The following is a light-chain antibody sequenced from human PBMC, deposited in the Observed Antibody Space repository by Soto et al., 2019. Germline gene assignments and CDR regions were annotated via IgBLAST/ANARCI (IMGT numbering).Light chain of an antibody. Sequence: EIPMTQSPSTLSASVGDRVSIXCRASQSIRSDFTWYQQKPGKAPKLLIDPSSTLQSGIPPRFSGSGSGTAFTPTISSREPEDFAVYYGQQRSNWPRTFGQGTKVDIK. V-gene: IGKV1-39*01. CDR3: QQRSNWPRT. CDR1: QSIRSD. J-gene: IGKJ1*01. CDR2: PSS.